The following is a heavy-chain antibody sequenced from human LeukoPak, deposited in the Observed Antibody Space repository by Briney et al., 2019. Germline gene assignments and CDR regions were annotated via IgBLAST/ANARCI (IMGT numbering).Heavy chain of an antibody. D-gene: IGHD3-3*01. CDR3: AKENDFWSERVDY. CDR2: ISGSGGST. J-gene: IGHJ4*02. Sequence: GGSLRLSCAASGFTFSSYAMSWVRRAPGRGLAWVSAISGSGGSTYYADSAKGRFTIPRDNSKNTLYLQMNSLRAEDTAVYYCAKENDFWSERVDYWGQGTLVTVSS. V-gene: IGHV3-23*01. CDR1: GFTFSSYA.